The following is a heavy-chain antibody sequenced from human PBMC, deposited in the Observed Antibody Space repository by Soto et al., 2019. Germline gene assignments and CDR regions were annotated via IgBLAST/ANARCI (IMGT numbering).Heavy chain of an antibody. D-gene: IGHD1-1*01. V-gene: IGHV4-34*01. Sequence: SETLSLTCAVYGGSFSGYYWSWVRQPPGKGLEWIGEINDSGSTNYNPSLKSRVTISVDTSKNQFSLKLSSVTAADTAVYYCARRRNWNYFDYWGQGTLVTVSS. CDR3: ARRRNWNYFDY. J-gene: IGHJ4*02. CDR2: INDSGST. CDR1: GGSFSGYY.